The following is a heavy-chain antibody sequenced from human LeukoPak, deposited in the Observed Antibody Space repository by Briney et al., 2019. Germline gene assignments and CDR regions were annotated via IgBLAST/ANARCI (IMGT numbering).Heavy chain of an antibody. V-gene: IGHV3-21*01. CDR1: GFTFSSYS. D-gene: IGHD3-22*01. J-gene: IGHJ4*02. Sequence: GGSLRLSCAASGFTFSSYSMNWVRQAAGEWLEWVSSICSSSSYIYYAGSGKGRFTITRDNAKNSLYLQMNSLRAEDTAVYHCARDSESSGQYWGQGTLVTVSS. CDR2: ICSSSSYI. CDR3: ARDSESSGQY.